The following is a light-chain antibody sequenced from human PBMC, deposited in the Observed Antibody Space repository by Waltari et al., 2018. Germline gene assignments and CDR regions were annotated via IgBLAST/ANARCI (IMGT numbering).Light chain of an antibody. CDR2: CNS. Sequence: QSVLTQPPSVSGAPGQRVTISCTGRRSNIGANYDVHWYQQVPATAPKLLIYCNSNRPSGVPDRFSASKSSTSASLAITGLQADDEADYYCQSYDSSLSRYVFGSGTEVTVL. CDR1: RSNIGANYD. J-gene: IGLJ1*01. V-gene: IGLV1-40*01. CDR3: QSYDSSLSRYV.